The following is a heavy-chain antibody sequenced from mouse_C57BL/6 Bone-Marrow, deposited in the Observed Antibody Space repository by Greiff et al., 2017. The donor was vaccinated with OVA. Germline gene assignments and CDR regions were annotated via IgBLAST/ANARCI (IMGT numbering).Heavy chain of an antibody. J-gene: IGHJ2*01. V-gene: IGHV1-82*01. CDR1: GYAFSSSW. CDR2: IYPGDGDT. CDR3: ARYTTTVDY. Sequence: VQLQQSGPELVKPGASVKISCKASGYAFSSSWMNWVKQRPGKGLEWIGRIYPGDGDTNYNGKFKGKATLTADKSSSTAYMQLSSLTSEDSAVYFCARYTTTVDYWGQGTTLTVSS. D-gene: IGHD1-1*01.